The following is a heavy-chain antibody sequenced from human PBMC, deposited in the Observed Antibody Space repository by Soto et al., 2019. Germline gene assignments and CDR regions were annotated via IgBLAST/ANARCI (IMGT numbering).Heavy chain of an antibody. V-gene: IGHV3-23*01. CDR1: GFTFSSYA. D-gene: IGHD4-4*01. J-gene: IGHJ4*02. Sequence: GGSLRLSCAASGFTFSSYAMSWVRQAPGKGLEWVSAISGSGGSTYYADSVKGRFTISRDNSKNTLYLQMNSLRAEDTAVYYCAKDRQKMTTVTYPHYYFDYWGQGTLVTVSS. CDR2: ISGSGGST. CDR3: AKDRQKMTTVTYPHYYFDY.